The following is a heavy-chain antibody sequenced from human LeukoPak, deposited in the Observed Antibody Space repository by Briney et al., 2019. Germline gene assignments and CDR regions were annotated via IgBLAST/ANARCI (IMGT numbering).Heavy chain of an antibody. J-gene: IGHJ4*02. Sequence: SQTLSLTCTVSGGSISSGDYYWSWIRPPPGKGREWIGYIYYSGSTYYNPSLKSRVTISVDTSKNQFSLKLSSVTAADTAVCYCARELISYGTYYYDSSGLNYWGQGTLVTVSS. CDR3: ARELISYGTYYYDSSGLNY. CDR2: IYYSGST. D-gene: IGHD3-22*01. V-gene: IGHV4-30-4*08. CDR1: GGSISSGDYY.